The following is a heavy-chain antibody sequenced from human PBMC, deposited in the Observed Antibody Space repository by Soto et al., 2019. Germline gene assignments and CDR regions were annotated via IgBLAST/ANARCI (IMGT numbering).Heavy chain of an antibody. CDR3: ATNTLYGGRRRLDY. J-gene: IGHJ4*02. CDR1: GGSISSGNYF. D-gene: IGHD2-15*01. Sequence: QVQLQESGPGLLKPSQTLSLTCTVSGGSISSGNYFWTWIRQHPGGGLEWIGYVYYTGNTFFNPSLNSRVSMSVDTSKNQFSLKLTSVTAADTAVYYCATNTLYGGRRRLDYWGQGTLVTVSS. CDR2: VYYTGNT. V-gene: IGHV4-31*03.